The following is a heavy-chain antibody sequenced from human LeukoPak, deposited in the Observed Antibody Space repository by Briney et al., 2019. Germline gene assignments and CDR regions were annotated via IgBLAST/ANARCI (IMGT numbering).Heavy chain of an antibody. J-gene: IGHJ4*02. CDR3: ARGPVGYYDSSGYLGY. D-gene: IGHD3-22*01. Sequence: ASVKVSCKASGYTFTSYDINWVRQATGQGLEWMGWMNPNSGNTGYAQKFQGRVTMTRNTSISTAYMELSSLRSEDTAVYCCARGPVGYYDSSGYLGYWGQGTLVTVSS. CDR2: MNPNSGNT. CDR1: GYTFTSYD. V-gene: IGHV1-8*01.